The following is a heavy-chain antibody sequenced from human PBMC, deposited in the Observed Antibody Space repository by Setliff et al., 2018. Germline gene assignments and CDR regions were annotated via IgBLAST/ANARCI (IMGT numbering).Heavy chain of an antibody. CDR2: IWYDGSNK. CDR3: ARGGGYSSSWPGGDYFDY. J-gene: IGHJ4*02. V-gene: IGHV3-33*01. Sequence: PGGSLRLSCAASGFTFSSYGMHWVRQAPGKGLEWVAVIWYDGSNKYCADSVKGRFTITRENSKNTLYLQMNSLRAEDTAVYYCARGGGYSSSWPGGDYFDYWGQGTLVTVSS. D-gene: IGHD6-13*01. CDR1: GFTFSSYG.